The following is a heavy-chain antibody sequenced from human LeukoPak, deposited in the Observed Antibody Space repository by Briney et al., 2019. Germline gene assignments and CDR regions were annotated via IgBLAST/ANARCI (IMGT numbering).Heavy chain of an antibody. V-gene: IGHV3-74*01. CDR1: EFSVGSNY. Sequence: PGGSLRLSCAASEFSVGSNYMTWVRQAPGKGLEWVSRINSDGSSTSYADSVKGRFTISRDNAKNTLYLQMNSLRAEDTAVYYCARGEDIVVVPAASGYYYMDVWGKGTTVTISS. D-gene: IGHD2-2*01. CDR2: INSDGSST. J-gene: IGHJ6*03. CDR3: ARGEDIVVVPAASGYYYMDV.